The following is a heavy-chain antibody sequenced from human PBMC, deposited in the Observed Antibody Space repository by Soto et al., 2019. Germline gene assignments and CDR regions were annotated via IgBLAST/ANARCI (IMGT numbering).Heavy chain of an antibody. CDR3: AKHGDYCFDS. V-gene: IGHV3-7*01. J-gene: IGHJ4*02. D-gene: IGHD7-27*01. Sequence: LTVYCGVGRVSCSSWAMNCVRQAPGKGLEWVANIRPDGSDKYYVDSVKGRFTASRDNAKNSLYLQMNSLRAEDTAVYYCAKHGDYCFDSWGQGTLVTVSS. CDR1: RVSCSSWA. CDR2: IRPDGSDK.